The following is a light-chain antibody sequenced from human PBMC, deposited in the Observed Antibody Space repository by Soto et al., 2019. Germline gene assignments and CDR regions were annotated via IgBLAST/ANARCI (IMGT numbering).Light chain of an antibody. CDR3: SSYTSSSSLQV. CDR1: SSDVGGYNY. J-gene: IGLJ1*01. CDR2: DVS. V-gene: IGLV2-14*01. Sequence: QSVLTQPASVSGSPGQSITISCTGTSSDVGGYNYVSWYQQHPGKAPKLMIYDVSNRPSGVSNRFSGSKSGNTASLTISGLQAEDEADYYSSSYTSSSSLQVFRTGTKVTDL.